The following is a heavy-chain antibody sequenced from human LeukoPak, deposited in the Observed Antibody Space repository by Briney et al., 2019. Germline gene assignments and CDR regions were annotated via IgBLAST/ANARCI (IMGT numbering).Heavy chain of an antibody. CDR1: GFTFNTYA. J-gene: IGHJ4*02. D-gene: IGHD1-26*01. V-gene: IGHV3-23*01. Sequence: GGSLRLSCAASGFTFNTYAMSWVRQAPGKGLEWVSSITGDSDSTYHADSVKGRFTISRDNSKNTLYLQMDGLRDEDTAVYFCARSLRDQILCGFDYWDQGTLVTVSS. CDR2: ITGDSDST. CDR3: ARSLRDQILCGFDY.